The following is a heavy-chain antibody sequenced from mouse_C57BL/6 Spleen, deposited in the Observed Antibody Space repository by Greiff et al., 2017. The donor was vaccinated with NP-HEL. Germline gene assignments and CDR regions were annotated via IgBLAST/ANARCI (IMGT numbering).Heavy chain of an antibody. V-gene: IGHV1-80*01. CDR3: ARDYYSSSYGVFEY. CDR1: GYAFSSYW. D-gene: IGHD1-1*01. CDR2: IYPGDGDT. J-gene: IGHJ2*01. Sequence: QVQLQQSGAELVKPGASVKISCKASGYAFSSYWMNWVKQRPGKGLEWIGQIYPGDGDTNYNGKFKGKATLTADKSSSTAYMQLSSLTSEDSAVYFCARDYYSSSYGVFEYWGHGTTRTVSS.